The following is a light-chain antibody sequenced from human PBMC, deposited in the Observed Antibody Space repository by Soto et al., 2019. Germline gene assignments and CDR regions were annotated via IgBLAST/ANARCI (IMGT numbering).Light chain of an antibody. CDR1: QSVSSTY. CDR3: QQHGSSPLT. J-gene: IGKJ1*01. CDR2: GTS. V-gene: IGKV3-20*01. Sequence: EILLTQSPGTLSLSPGERATLSCRASQSVSSTYLAWYQQKPGQAPRLLIYGTSSRATGIPDRFSGSGSGTGFTLTISRLEPEDFAVYYCQQHGSSPLTFGLGTKVEVK.